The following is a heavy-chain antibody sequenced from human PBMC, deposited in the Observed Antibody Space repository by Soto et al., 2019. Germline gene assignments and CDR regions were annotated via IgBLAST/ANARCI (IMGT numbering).Heavy chain of an antibody. CDR3: ASKLARRGYSYGVDY. CDR1: GYAISSGSY. D-gene: IGHD5-18*01. CDR2: IYHSGNT. V-gene: IGHV4-38-2*01. J-gene: IGHJ4*02. Sequence: SETLSLTCAVSGYAISSGSYWDWIRQPPGKGLEWIGSIYHSGNTYFNPSLESRVTISVDTSKNQFSLKLSSVTAADTAVYYCASKLARRGYSYGVDYWGQGTLVTVSS.